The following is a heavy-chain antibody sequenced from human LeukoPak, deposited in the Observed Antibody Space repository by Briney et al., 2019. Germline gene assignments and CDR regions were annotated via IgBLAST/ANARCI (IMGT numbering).Heavy chain of an antibody. J-gene: IGHJ4*02. Sequence: GASVKVSCKASGYTFTGYYMHWVRQAPGQGLEWMGRINPNGGGTNYAQKFQGRVTMTRDTSISTAYMELSRLRSDDTAVYYCARDPRYGDYAGWGQGTLVTVSS. D-gene: IGHD4-17*01. CDR1: GYTFTGYY. V-gene: IGHV1-2*06. CDR2: INPNGGGT. CDR3: ARDPRYGDYAG.